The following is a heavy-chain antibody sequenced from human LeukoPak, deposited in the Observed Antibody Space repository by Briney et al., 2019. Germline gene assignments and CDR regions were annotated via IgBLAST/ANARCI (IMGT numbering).Heavy chain of an antibody. V-gene: IGHV1-69*02. CDR1: GGTFSSYT. CDR2: IIPILGIA. CDR3: ATGVYSSGYSAPFDY. J-gene: IGHJ4*02. D-gene: IGHD3-22*01. Sequence: SVKVSCKASGGTFSSYTISWVRQAPGQGLEWMGRIIPILGIANYAQKFQDRVTITADKSTSTAYMELSSLRSEDTAVYYCATGVYSSGYSAPFDYWGQGTLVTVSS.